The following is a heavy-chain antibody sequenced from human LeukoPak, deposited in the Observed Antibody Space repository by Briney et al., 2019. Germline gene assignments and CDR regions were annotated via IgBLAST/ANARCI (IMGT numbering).Heavy chain of an antibody. V-gene: IGHV3-23*01. J-gene: IGHJ4*02. Sequence: GGSLRLSCAASGFTVSSNYMSWVRQAPGKGLEWVSSISGRADTTYYADSVKGRFTVARDNSKNTVSLQMDSLRAEDTALYYCSKGQGYCTSGICRTPFDYWGQGALVTVSS. CDR2: ISGRADTT. D-gene: IGHD2-8*01. CDR1: GFTVSSNY. CDR3: SKGQGYCTSGICRTPFDY.